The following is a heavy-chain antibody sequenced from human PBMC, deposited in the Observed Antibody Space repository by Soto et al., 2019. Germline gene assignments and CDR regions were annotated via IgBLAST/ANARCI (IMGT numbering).Heavy chain of an antibody. J-gene: IGHJ4*02. Sequence: QVPLVQSGAEVKKPGASVKVSCKASGYTFTSYGISWVRQAPGQGLEGMGWISAYNGNTNYAQKLQGRVTMTTDTSTGTAYLELRSLISDDTSVYYCARGSDILTGYPHFDSWGQGTLDTVSS. D-gene: IGHD3-9*01. V-gene: IGHV1-18*01. CDR2: ISAYNGNT. CDR1: GYTFTSYG. CDR3: ARGSDILTGYPHFDS.